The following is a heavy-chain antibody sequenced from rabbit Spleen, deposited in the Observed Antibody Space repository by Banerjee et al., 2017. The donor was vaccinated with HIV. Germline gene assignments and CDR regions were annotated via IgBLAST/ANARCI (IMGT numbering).Heavy chain of an antibody. CDR1: GFSFNNNDY. CDR3: ARDTGTSFSSYGMDL. CDR2: IAGSSNGFT. D-gene: IGHD7-1*01. J-gene: IGHJ6*01. Sequence: QSLEESGGHLVKPGASLTLTCTASGFSFNNNDYMCWVRQAPGKGLEWISCIAGSSNGFTYSATWAKGRFTCSKTSSTTVTLQMPSLTVADTATYFCARDTGTSFSSYGMDLWGPGTLVTVS. V-gene: IGHV1S40*01.